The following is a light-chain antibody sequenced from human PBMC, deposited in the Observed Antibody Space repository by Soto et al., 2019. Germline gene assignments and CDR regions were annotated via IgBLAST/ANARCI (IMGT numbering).Light chain of an antibody. J-gene: IGLJ2*01. CDR2: SNN. V-gene: IGLV1-44*01. CDR3: AAWDDRLIVHVV. Sequence: QPVLTQPPSASGTPWQRVTISCSGGSSNIGIHTVNWYQQLPGTAPKLLIYSNNQRPSGVPDRFSGSKSGTSASLAISGLQSEDEAVYYCAAWDDRLIVHVVFGGGT. CDR1: SSNIGIHT.